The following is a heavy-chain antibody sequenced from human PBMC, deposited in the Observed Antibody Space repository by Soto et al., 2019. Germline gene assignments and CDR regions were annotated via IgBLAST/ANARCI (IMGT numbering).Heavy chain of an antibody. CDR3: ARRGRLRERHFHP. CDR1: GYSINSDYY. V-gene: IGHV4-38-2*01. D-gene: IGHD2-15*01. CDR2: VYRTAIP. Sequence: SETLSLTCHVSGYSINSDYYWAWIRQPTGKGLEWIGSVYRTAIPLYNPSLNIRVSISVDMSKNQFSLNLTSVTAADTAVYYCARRGRLRERHFHPWGQGTRVTVSS. J-gene: IGHJ5*02.